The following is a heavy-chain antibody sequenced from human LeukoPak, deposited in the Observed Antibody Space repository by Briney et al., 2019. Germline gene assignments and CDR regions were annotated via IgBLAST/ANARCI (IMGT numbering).Heavy chain of an antibody. V-gene: IGHV3-66*01. CDR2: IYTGGST. J-gene: IGHJ3*02. Sequence: GGSLRLSCAASGFTVSSNYMSWVRQAPGKGLEWVSVIYTGGSTYYADSVKDRFSISRDNSKNTLHLRMSSLRAEDTAIYYCARDMGDSSGYFPDAFDIWGQGTMVTVSS. D-gene: IGHD3-22*01. CDR1: GFTVSSNY. CDR3: ARDMGDSSGYFPDAFDI.